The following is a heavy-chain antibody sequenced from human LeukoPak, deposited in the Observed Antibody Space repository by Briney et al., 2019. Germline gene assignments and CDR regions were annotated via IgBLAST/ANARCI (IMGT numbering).Heavy chain of an antibody. D-gene: IGHD3-10*01. Sequence: GGSLRLSCAASGFTFSDYYMSWIRQAPGKGLEWVSYISSSSSTIYYADSVKGRFTISRDNAKNSLYLQMNSLRAEDTAVYYCARDLLEGYYDSYYFDYWGQGTLVTVSS. CDR1: GFTFSDYY. J-gene: IGHJ4*02. CDR3: ARDLLEGYYDSYYFDY. V-gene: IGHV3-11*04. CDR2: ISSSSSTI.